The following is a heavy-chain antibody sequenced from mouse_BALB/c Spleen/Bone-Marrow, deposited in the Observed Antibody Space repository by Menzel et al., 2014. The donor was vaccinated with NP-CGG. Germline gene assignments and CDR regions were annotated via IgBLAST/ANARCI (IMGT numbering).Heavy chain of an antibody. Sequence: LEESGPELVKPGVSVKMSCKDSGYKFTDNDMHWVKQSHAKSLEWIGVINTYSGDANYNQKFKGKATMTVDKSSSTAYLELARSTSEDSAIYYCARYYDSCHFDHWGQGSTLTVSS. J-gene: IGHJ2*01. D-gene: IGHD1-1*01. V-gene: IGHV1-67*01. CDR2: INTYSGDA. CDR1: GYKFTDND. CDR3: ARYYDSCHFDH.